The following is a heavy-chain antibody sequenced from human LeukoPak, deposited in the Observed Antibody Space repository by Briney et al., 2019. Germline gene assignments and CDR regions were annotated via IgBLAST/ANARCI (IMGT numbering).Heavy chain of an antibody. V-gene: IGHV4-59*13. CDR2: MYYRESP. J-gene: IGHJ6*04. Sequence: ADTLSLPCNVSGHSISRYYWSWIRQPPGKGREWLGYMYYRESPNYHPSLKSRLTISVDTSKNQFSLKLSSVTAADTAVYCCARDGCSGGSCYRDYYGMDVWGKGTTVTVSS. D-gene: IGHD2-15*01. CDR3: ARDGCSGGSCYRDYYGMDV. CDR1: GHSISRYY.